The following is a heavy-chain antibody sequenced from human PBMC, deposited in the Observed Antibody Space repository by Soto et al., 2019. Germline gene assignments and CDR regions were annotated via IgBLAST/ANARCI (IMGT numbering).Heavy chain of an antibody. Sequence: QVQLVQSGAEVKKPGSSVKVSCKASGGTFSSYTISWVRQAPGQGLEWMGRIIPILGIANYAQKFQRRVTITADKSTSTAYMELSSLRSEDTAVYYCAIMDYDFWSGYYDWGQGTLVTVSS. D-gene: IGHD3-3*01. CDR2: IIPILGIA. CDR3: AIMDYDFWSGYYD. J-gene: IGHJ4*02. V-gene: IGHV1-69*02. CDR1: GGTFSSYT.